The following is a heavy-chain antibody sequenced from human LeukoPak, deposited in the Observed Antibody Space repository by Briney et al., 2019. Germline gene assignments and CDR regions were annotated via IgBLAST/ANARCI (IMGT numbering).Heavy chain of an antibody. J-gene: IGHJ4*02. V-gene: IGHV3-30-3*01. CDR3: ARDGIRGGSGSYIDY. CDR1: GFIFSSYA. CDR2: ISYDGSNK. Sequence: PGGSLRLSCAAPGFIFSSYAMHWVRQAPGKGLEWVAIISYDGSNKHYADSVKGRFIISRDNSKNTPYLQMNSLGAEDTAVFYCARDGIRGGSGSYIDYWGQGTLVTVSS. D-gene: IGHD3-10*01.